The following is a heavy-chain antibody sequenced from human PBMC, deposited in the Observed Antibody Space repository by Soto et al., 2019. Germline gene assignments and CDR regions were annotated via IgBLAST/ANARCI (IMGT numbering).Heavy chain of an antibody. D-gene: IGHD2-2*02. CDR1: GGSISSSSCH. CDR2: IKYSGTT. J-gene: IGHJ4*02. Sequence: SETLSLTCTVSGGSISSSSCHWGWIRQPPGKGLEWIASIKYSGTTFYNPSLKSRVTVSVDTSKNQFPLKVTSVTAADTAVYYCASSFTVPAAIGYWGQGTLVTVSS. CDR3: ASSFTVPAAIGY. V-gene: IGHV4-39*01.